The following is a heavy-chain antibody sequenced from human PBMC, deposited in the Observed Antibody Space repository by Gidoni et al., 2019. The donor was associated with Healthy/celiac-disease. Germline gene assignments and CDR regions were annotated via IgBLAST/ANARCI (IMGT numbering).Heavy chain of an antibody. CDR2: INSDGSST. CDR1: GFTFCCYW. J-gene: IGHJ6*02. CDR3: ARRMGIQSYSSSWYEDGMDV. Sequence: EVQRVESGGGLVQPGGSLRLSCAASGFTFCCYWMHWVRQDPGEGLVWVSRINSDGSSTRYADSVKGRFTISRDNDKNTLFLQINSLRAEDTAVYYCARRMGIQSYSSSWYEDGMDVWGQGTTVTVSS. V-gene: IGHV3-74*01. D-gene: IGHD6-13*01.